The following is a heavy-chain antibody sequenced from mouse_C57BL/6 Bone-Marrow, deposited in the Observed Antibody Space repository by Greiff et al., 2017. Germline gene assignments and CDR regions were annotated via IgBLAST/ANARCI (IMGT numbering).Heavy chain of an antibody. Sequence: QVQLQQPGAELVKPGASVKLSCKASGYTFTSYWMQWVKQRPGPGLEWIGEIDPSDSYTNYNQKFKGKATLTVDTSYRTAYMQLSSLTSEDSAVYYCAYYDYDEGYVDVWGTGTTVTVSS. J-gene: IGHJ1*03. V-gene: IGHV1-50*01. CDR2: IDPSDSYT. CDR1: GYTFTSYW. D-gene: IGHD2-4*01. CDR3: AYYDYDEGYVDV.